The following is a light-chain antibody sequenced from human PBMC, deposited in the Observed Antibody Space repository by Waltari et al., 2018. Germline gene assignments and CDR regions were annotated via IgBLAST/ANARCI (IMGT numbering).Light chain of an antibody. CDR2: GAS. Sequence: IVLTQSPGTLASSPGERATLPCRDSQTVRTTYLAWYQQKPDQAPTLLIYGASSRATGIPDRFSGSGSGTDFSLTISSLEPEDFAVYYCQQYDISPLTFGGGTKVEIK. V-gene: IGKV3-20*01. CDR1: QTVRTTY. CDR3: QQYDISPLT. J-gene: IGKJ4*01.